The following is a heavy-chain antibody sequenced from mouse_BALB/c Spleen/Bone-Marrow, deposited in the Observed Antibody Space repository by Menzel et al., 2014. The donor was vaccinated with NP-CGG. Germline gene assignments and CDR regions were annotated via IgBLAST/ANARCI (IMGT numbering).Heavy chain of an antibody. J-gene: IGHJ1*01. CDR3: ARDMCDGLRWYFDV. CDR1: GFTFTDYY. CDR2: IRNKANGYTT. D-gene: IGHD2-3*01. V-gene: IGHV7-3*02. Sequence: EVKLVESGGGLVQPGGSLRLSCATSGFTFTDYYMSWVRQPPGKALEWSGFIRNKANGYTTDYSASVKGRFTISRDNSQSILYLQMNTLRAEDSATYYCARDMCDGLRWYFDVWGAGTTVTVSS.